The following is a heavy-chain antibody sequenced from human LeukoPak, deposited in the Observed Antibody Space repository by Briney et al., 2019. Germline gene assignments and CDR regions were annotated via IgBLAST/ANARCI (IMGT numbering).Heavy chain of an antibody. CDR2: INPNSGGT. D-gene: IGHD2-15*01. CDR3: ARDGDIVVVVANWFDP. CDR1: GYTFTGYY. V-gene: IGHV1-2*06. Sequence: ASVKVSCKASGYTFTGYYMHWVRQAPGQGLEWMGRINPNSGGTNYAQKFQGRVTTTRDTSISTAYMELSRLRSDDTAVYYCARDGDIVVVVANWFDPWGQGTLVTVSS. J-gene: IGHJ5*02.